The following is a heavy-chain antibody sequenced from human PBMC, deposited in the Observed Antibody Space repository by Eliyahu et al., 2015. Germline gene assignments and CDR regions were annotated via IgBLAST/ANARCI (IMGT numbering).Heavy chain of an antibody. V-gene: IGHV3-9*01. D-gene: IGHD3-22*01. CDR3: AKDGPDSSGCLDY. CDR1: GFTFDDYA. CDR2: ISWNSGSI. Sequence: EVQLVESGGGLVQPGRSLRLSCAASGFTFDDYAMHWVRQAPGKGLEWVSGISWNSGSIGYADSVKGRFTISRDNAKNSLYLQMNSLRAEDTALYYCAKDGPDSSGCLDYWGQGTLVTVSS. J-gene: IGHJ4*02.